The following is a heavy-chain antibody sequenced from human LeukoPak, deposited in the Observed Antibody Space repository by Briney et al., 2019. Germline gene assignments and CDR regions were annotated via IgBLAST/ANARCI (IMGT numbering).Heavy chain of an antibody. CDR1: GGTFSSYT. D-gene: IGHD3-3*01. CDR2: IIPILGIA. V-gene: IGHV1-69*02. J-gene: IGHJ6*03. Sequence: SVKVSCKASGGTFSSYTISWVRQAPGQGLEWMGRIIPILGIANYAQKFQGRVTITADKSTSTAYMELSSLRPEDTAVYYCARGKIWSGYYNYYYYYYMDVWGKGTTVTVSS. CDR3: ARGKIWSGYYNYYYYYYMDV.